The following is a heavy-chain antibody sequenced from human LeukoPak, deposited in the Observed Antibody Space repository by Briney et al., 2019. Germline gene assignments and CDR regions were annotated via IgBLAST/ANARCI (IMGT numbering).Heavy chain of an antibody. V-gene: IGHV1-2*02. Sequence: ASVKASCKASGYTFTGYYMHWVRQAPGQGLEWMGWINPNSGGTNYAQKFQGRVTMTRDTSISTAYMELRRLRTDDTAVYYCARALPNSLLSSPKYYFDYWGKGTLFTFS. CDR1: GYTFTGYY. D-gene: IGHD6-19*01. CDR2: INPNSGGT. CDR3: ARALPNSLLSSPKYYFDY. J-gene: IGHJ4*02.